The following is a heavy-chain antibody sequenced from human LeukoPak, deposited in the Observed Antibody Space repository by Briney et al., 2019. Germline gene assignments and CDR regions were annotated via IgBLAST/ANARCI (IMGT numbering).Heavy chain of an antibody. D-gene: IGHD4-17*01. CDR1: GGSFSGYY. Sequence: SETLSLTCAVYGGSFSGYYWSWIRQPPGKGLEWIGEINHSGSTNYNPSLKSRVPISVDTSKNQFSLKLSSVTAADTAVYYCARGQRYGANYWGQGTLVTVSS. V-gene: IGHV4-34*01. CDR2: INHSGST. J-gene: IGHJ4*02. CDR3: ARGQRYGANY.